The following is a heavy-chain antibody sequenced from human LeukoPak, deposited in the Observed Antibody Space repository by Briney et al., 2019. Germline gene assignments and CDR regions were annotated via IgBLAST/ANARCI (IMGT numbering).Heavy chain of an antibody. V-gene: IGHV1-2*02. D-gene: IGHD2-2*01. CDR2: INPNSGGT. J-gene: IGHJ4*02. CDR1: GYTFTAYY. CDR3: ARSSSSYSPFDY. Sequence: GASVKVSCRTSGYTFTAYYIHWVRQAPGQGLEWMGLINPNSGGTNYAQKFPGRVTMTRGTSISTAYMELSRLRSDDTAVYFCARSSSSYSPFDYWGQGTLVTVSS.